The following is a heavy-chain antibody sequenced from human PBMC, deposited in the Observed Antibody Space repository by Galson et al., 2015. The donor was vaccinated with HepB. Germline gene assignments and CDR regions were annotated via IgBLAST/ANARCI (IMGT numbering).Heavy chain of an antibody. D-gene: IGHD3-10*01. J-gene: IGHJ6*02. V-gene: IGHV3-23*01. CDR1: GFAFRNYA. CDR3: AKGSGSNHDSGTSAPYYYYGLDV. Sequence: SLRLSCAASGFAFRNYAMSWVRQAPGKGLEWVSAISGSAGSTYYADSVKGRFTISRDSSKNTLYLQMNSLRAEDTAVYYCAKGSGSNHDSGTSAPYYYYGLDVWGQGTTVTVSS. CDR2: ISGSAGST.